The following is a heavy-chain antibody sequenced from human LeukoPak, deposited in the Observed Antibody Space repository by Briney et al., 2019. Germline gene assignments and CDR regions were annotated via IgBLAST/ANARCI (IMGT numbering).Heavy chain of an antibody. CDR2: IYTGGNT. CDR3: ASLNYDILTGSYYFDY. Sequence: GGSLKLSCAASGLTVSSNYMSWVRQAPGKGLEWVSVIYTGGNTYYADSVKGRFTISRDNSKNTLYLQMNSLRAEDTAVYYCASLNYDILTGSYYFDYWGQGTLVTISS. J-gene: IGHJ4*02. V-gene: IGHV3-53*01. CDR1: GLTVSSNY. D-gene: IGHD3-9*01.